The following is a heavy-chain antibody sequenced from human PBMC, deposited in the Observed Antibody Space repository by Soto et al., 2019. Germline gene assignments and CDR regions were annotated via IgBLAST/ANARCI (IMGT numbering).Heavy chain of an antibody. CDR2: ISPYNGNT. D-gene: IGHD2-21*02. Sequence: QVHLVQSGAEVKKPGASVKVSCKASGYTFTYYGFSWVRQAPGQGLEWMGWISPYNGNTIYAQSLQGRVTMTTDTSTSTAHMELRSLRSDDTAIYYCARDKAVTTIEAAFDFWGQGTMVTVSS. CDR1: GYTFTYYG. V-gene: IGHV1-18*01. J-gene: IGHJ3*01. CDR3: ARDKAVTTIEAAFDF.